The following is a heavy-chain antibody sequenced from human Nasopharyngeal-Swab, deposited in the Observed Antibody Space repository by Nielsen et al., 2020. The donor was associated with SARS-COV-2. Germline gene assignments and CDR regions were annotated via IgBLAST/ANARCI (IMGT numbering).Heavy chain of an antibody. CDR2: IRSKAYGGTT. V-gene: IGHV3-49*04. CDR1: GFTFSSYW. J-gene: IGHJ2*01. Sequence: GESLKISCAASGFTFSSYWMHWVCQAPGKGLEWVGFIRSKAYGGTTEYAASVKGRFTISRDDSKSIAYLQMNSLKTEDTAVYYCTRVSGHWYFDLWGRGTLVTVSS. CDR3: TRVSGHWYFDL.